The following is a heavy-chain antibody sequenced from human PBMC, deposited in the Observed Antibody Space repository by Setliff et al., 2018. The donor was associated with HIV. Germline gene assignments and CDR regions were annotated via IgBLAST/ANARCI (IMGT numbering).Heavy chain of an antibody. V-gene: IGHV1-18*01. CDR2: ISVYNGQT. Sequence: APVKVSCKASGYRFTTYGISWVRQAPGQGLEWVGWISVYNGQTLYAQKVQDRITVTMDIPKDTAYMELRGLTPDDTAVYYCARGHHFYWYFDLWGPGTLVTVSS. J-gene: IGHJ2*01. CDR3: ARGHHFYWYFDL. CDR1: GYRFTTYG.